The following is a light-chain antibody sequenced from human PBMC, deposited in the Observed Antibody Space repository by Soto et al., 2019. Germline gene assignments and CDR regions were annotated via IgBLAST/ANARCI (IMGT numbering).Light chain of an antibody. J-gene: IGKJ2*01. V-gene: IGKV4-1*01. Sequence: DIVLTQSPGSLAVSLGETATIKCKSSQRVLRGYNSKNLLAWHQQKPGQPPKVLIYWASSREGGVPDRFRGSVSGTDFTLTITNVQADDVAVYYCQQYFTTPHTFGPGTKVEIK. CDR3: QQYFTTPHT. CDR1: QRVLRGYNSKNL. CDR2: WAS.